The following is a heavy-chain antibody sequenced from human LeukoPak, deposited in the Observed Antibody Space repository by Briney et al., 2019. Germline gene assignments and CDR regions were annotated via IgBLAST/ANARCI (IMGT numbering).Heavy chain of an antibody. V-gene: IGHV4-59*08. J-gene: IGHJ4*02. CDR2: IYYSGNT. CDR1: GGPISSSY. D-gene: IGHD6-19*01. Sequence: KTSETLSLTCTVSGGPISSSYWSWIRQPPGKGLEWIGFIYYSGNTNCNPSLKSRVIISVDTSKNQFSLKLSSVTAADTAVYYCARLKGYSSGWYPSYYFDYWGQGTLVTVSS. CDR3: ARLKGYSSGWYPSYYFDY.